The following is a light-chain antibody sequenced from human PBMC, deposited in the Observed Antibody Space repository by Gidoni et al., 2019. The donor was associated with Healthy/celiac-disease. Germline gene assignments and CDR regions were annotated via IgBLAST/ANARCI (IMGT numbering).Light chain of an antibody. CDR2: EVS. CDR3: SSYTSSSTPRV. J-gene: IGLJ3*02. Sequence: QSALTQPASVSGSPGQSITISCTGTSSDVGGYNYVSWYQQHPGKAPKLMIYEVSNRPSGVSNRFSGSKSGNTASLTSSGRQAEDEADYYCSSYTSSSTPRVFGGGTKLTVL. CDR1: SSDVGGYNY. V-gene: IGLV2-14*01.